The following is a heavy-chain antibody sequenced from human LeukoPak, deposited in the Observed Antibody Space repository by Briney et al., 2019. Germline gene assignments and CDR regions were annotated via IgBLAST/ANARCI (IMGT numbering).Heavy chain of an antibody. CDR2: INTNTGNP. J-gene: IGHJ3*02. V-gene: IGHV7-4-1*02. CDR1: GYRFITFG. CDR3: ASTGDHDAFDI. Sequence: ASVKVSCKTSGYRFITFGINWVRQAPGQGLEWMGWINTNTGNPTYAQGFTGRFVFSLDTSVSTAYLQISSLKAEDTAVYYCASTGDHDAFDIWGQGTMVTVSS. D-gene: IGHD4-17*01.